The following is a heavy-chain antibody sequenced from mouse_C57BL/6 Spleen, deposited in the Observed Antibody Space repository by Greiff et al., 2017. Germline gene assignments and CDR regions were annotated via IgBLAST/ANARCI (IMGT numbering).Heavy chain of an antibody. J-gene: IGHJ4*01. Sequence: QVQLQQPGAELVKPGASVKLSCKASGYTFTSYWMHWVKQRPGRGLEWIGRIDPNSGGTKYNEKFKSKATLTVDKPSSTAYMQLSSLTSEDSAVYYGARNRAYGSSYVYYAMDYWGQGASGTVSS. CDR1: GYTFTSYW. V-gene: IGHV1-72*01. CDR3: ARNRAYGSSYVYYAMDY. D-gene: IGHD1-1*01. CDR2: IDPNSGGT.